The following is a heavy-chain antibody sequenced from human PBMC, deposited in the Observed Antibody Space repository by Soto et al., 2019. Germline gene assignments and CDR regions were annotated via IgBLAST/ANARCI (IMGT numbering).Heavy chain of an antibody. D-gene: IGHD1-7*01. CDR1: GGSLSGYY. Sequence: SETLSLTCAVNGGSLSGYYWSWIRQSPGKGLEWIGEINPRGSSDYNPSLKSRFTLSIDASMNHVTLELTSVTAADTAVYYCTRSDKRNSLYVVDVWGQGASVTVSS. V-gene: IGHV4-34*01. J-gene: IGHJ6*02. CDR3: TRSDKRNSLYVVDV. CDR2: INPRGSS.